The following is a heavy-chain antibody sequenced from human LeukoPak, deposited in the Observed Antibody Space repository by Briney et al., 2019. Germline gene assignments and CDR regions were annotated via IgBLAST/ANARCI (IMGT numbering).Heavy chain of an antibody. CDR2: ISYDGSNK. V-gene: IGHV3-30-3*01. Sequence: GGSLRLSCAASGFTFSSYAMHWARQAPGKGLEWVAVISYDGSNKYYADSVKGRFTISRDNSKNTLYLQMNSLRAEDTAVYYCARDVEMATTSNPPFDYWGQGTLVTVSS. CDR1: GFTFSSYA. J-gene: IGHJ4*02. CDR3: ARDVEMATTSNPPFDY. D-gene: IGHD5-24*01.